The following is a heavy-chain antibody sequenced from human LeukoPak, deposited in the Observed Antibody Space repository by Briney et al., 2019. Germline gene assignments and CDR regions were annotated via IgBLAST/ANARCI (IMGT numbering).Heavy chain of an antibody. J-gene: IGHJ4*02. Sequence: PSETLSLTCTVSGGSISSSGYYWGWIRQPPGKGLEWIGSISYSGSTYYNPSLKSRVTISADTSKNEFSLKLSSVTASDTAVYYCGRTSGTSGYWGQGTLVTVSS. CDR3: GRTSGTSGY. CDR1: GGSISSSGYY. D-gene: IGHD2-2*01. V-gene: IGHV4-39*01. CDR2: ISYSGST.